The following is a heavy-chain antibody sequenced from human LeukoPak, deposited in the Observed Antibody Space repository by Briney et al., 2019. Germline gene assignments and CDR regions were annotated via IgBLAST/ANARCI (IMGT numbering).Heavy chain of an antibody. CDR3: ARQMTTLPTGRTFDT. Sequence: SENLSLTCSVSGDSFSGYYWNWIRQPPGKGLEWIGYVYYSGGTSYNPSLRSRVTISVDSSKSQFSLKLTSVTAADTAIYYCARQMTTLPTGRTFDTWGQGTMVTVSS. D-gene: IGHD4-17*01. J-gene: IGHJ3*02. CDR1: GDSFSGYY. V-gene: IGHV4-59*01. CDR2: VYYSGGT.